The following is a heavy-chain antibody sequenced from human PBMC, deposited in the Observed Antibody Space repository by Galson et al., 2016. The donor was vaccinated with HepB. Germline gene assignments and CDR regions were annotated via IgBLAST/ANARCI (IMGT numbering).Heavy chain of an antibody. CDR1: GYNFHNYH. CDR2: ITAYNGNR. Sequence: SVKVSCKASGYNFHNYHISWVRQAPGQGLEWMGWITAYNGNRFFAQKFQGRVTMTTDTSTSTAYMELRSLTSDDTAMYYCARDPLFDYWGQGTLVTVSS. CDR3: ARDPLFDY. J-gene: IGHJ4*02. V-gene: IGHV1-18*01.